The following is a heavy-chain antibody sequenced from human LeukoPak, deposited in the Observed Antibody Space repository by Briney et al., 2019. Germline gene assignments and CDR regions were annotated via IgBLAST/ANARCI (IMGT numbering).Heavy chain of an antibody. Sequence: SSEILSLTCTVSGGSISSSSYYWGWIRQPPGKGLEWIGGIYYSGSTYYNPSLKSRVTISVDTSKNQFSLKLSSVTAADTAVYYCAREERWGDLYVFDYWGQGTLVTVSS. CDR3: AREERWGDLYVFDY. CDR1: GGSISSSSYY. V-gene: IGHV4-39*07. J-gene: IGHJ4*02. D-gene: IGHD2-21*02. CDR2: IYYSGST.